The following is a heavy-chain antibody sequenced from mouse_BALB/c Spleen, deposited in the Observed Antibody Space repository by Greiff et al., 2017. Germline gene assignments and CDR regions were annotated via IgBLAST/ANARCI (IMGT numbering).Heavy chain of an antibody. V-gene: IGHV7-1*02. Sequence: EVMLVESGGGLVQPGGSLRLSCATSGFTFSDFYMEWVRQPPGKRLEWIAASRNKANDYTTEYSASVKGRFIVSRDTSQSILYLQMNALRAEDTAIYYCARGYGSGYFDYWGQGTTLTVSS. D-gene: IGHD1-1*01. CDR1: GFTFSDFY. CDR3: ARGYGSGYFDY. J-gene: IGHJ2*01. CDR2: SRNKANDYTT.